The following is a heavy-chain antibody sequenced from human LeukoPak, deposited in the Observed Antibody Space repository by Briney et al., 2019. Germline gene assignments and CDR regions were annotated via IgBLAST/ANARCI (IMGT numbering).Heavy chain of an antibody. CDR2: IRSKANSYAT. Sequence: GESLKLSCAASGFTFSGSAMHCVRQASGKGLEWVGRIRSKANSYATAYAASVKGRFTISRDDSKNTAYLQMNSLKTEDTAVYYCTSRDCSSTSCYRDPTYYYYMDVWGKGTTVTVSS. J-gene: IGHJ6*03. D-gene: IGHD2-2*01. CDR1: GFTFSGSA. V-gene: IGHV3-73*01. CDR3: TSRDCSSTSCYRDPTYYYYMDV.